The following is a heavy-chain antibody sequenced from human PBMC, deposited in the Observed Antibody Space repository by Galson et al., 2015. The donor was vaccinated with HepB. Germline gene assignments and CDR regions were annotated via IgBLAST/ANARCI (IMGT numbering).Heavy chain of an antibody. CDR2: IGASGGST. CDR1: GSTFSSYA. J-gene: IGHJ4*02. Sequence: SLRLSCAASGSTFSSYAMSWVRQAPGKGLEWVSAIGASGGSTYYADSVKGRFTISRDNSKNTLYLQMNCLRADDTAVYYCAKGYSSGWSEGYYDYWGQGTLVTVSS. D-gene: IGHD6-19*01. CDR3: AKGYSSGWSEGYYDY. V-gene: IGHV3-23*01.